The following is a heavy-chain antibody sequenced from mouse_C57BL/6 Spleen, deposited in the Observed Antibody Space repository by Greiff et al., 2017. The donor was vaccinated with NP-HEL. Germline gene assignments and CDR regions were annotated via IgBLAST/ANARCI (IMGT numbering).Heavy chain of an antibody. CDR3: ARDLEYYGSYWYFDV. J-gene: IGHJ1*03. CDR1: GYSITSGYY. D-gene: IGHD1-1*01. V-gene: IGHV3-6*01. Sequence: EVQLQESGPGLVKPSQSLSLTCSVTGYSITSGYYWNWIRQFPGNKLEWMGYISYDGSNNYNPSLKNRISITRDTSKNQFFLKLNSVTTEDTATYYCARDLEYYGSYWYFDVWGTGTTVTVSS. CDR2: ISYDGSN.